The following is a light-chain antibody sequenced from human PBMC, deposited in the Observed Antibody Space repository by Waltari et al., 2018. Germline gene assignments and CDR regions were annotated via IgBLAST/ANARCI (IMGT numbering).Light chain of an antibody. CDR3: QQYNTWPPLT. Sequence: EIVMTQPPSTLSSSPGESATLSCRASQNVYTNLAWYQQKPGQAPRLLISGASARATGVPWRFRGSGSGTEFTLTISSLQSDDFAVYYCQQYNTWPPLTFGGGTRVDIK. CDR2: GAS. CDR1: QNVYTN. V-gene: IGKV3-15*01. J-gene: IGKJ4*01.